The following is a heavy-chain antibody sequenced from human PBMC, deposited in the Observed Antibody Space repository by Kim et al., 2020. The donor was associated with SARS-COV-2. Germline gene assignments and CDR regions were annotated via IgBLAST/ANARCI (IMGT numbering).Heavy chain of an antibody. J-gene: IGHJ3*02. V-gene: IGHV3-21*01. D-gene: IGHD3-22*01. CDR2: T. CDR3: ASNYDPGAFDI. Sequence: TYYADSVKRRFTIPRDNAKNSLYLQMNSLRAEDTAVYYCASNYDPGAFDIWGQGTMVTVSS.